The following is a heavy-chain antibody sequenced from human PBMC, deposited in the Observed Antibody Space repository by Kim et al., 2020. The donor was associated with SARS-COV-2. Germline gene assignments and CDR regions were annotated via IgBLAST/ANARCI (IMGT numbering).Heavy chain of an antibody. V-gene: IGHV3-23*01. D-gene: IGHD6-13*01. Sequence: GGSLRLSCAASGFTFISYAMSWVRQAPGKGLEWVSVISGSGDSTYYADSVKGRFTVSRDTSMNTLYLQMNSLRAEDTAVYYCAKDGRGSSATGSFYCDNWGPGTRVTVSS. CDR3: AKDGRGSSATGSFYCDN. CDR1: GFTFISYA. J-gene: IGHJ4*02. CDR2: ISGSGDST.